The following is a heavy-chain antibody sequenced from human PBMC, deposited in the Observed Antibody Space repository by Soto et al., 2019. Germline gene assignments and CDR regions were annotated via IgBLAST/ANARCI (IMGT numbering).Heavy chain of an antibody. CDR1: GAALNSGDYY. Sequence: PSETLSLTCSVSGAALNSGDYYWSWIRQVPGKGLEWIGHIYVTGAVDYNPSLRDRITISQVTSERQFSLNLRLVTAADPIADYSARLRSATNNHKCFDSWGQGTLVIASS. V-gene: IGHV4-31*03. J-gene: IGHJ5*01. CDR3: ARLRSATNNHKCFDS. D-gene: IGHD1-20*01. CDR2: IYVTGAV.